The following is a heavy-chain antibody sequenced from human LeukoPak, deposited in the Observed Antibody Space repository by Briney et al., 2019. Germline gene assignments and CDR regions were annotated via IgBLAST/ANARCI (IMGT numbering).Heavy chain of an antibody. Sequence: GGSLRLSCAASGLTFSTFAMSWVRQAPGKGLEWVSTITGGGGSTYYADSVKGRFTISRDNSKNTLYLQMNSLRAEDTALYYCAKSSSYSVNSPSAYWGQGTLVTVSS. CDR1: GLTFSTFA. D-gene: IGHD4-23*01. V-gene: IGHV3-23*01. CDR3: AKSSSYSVNSPSAY. CDR2: ITGGGGST. J-gene: IGHJ4*02.